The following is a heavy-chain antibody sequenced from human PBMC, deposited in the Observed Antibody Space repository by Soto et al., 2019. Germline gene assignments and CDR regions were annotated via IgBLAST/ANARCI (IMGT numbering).Heavy chain of an antibody. V-gene: IGHV1-46*01. CDR2: INPSGVST. Sequence: ASVXVSCKACGYTFTSYYMHWVRQAPGQGLEWMGIINPSGVSTSYAQKFQGRVTMTRDTSTSTVYMELSSLRSEDTAVYYCERVIAVDAHDDFDIWGQGTMVTVSS. CDR1: GYTFTSYY. D-gene: IGHD6-19*01. CDR3: ERVIAVDAHDDFDI. J-gene: IGHJ3*02.